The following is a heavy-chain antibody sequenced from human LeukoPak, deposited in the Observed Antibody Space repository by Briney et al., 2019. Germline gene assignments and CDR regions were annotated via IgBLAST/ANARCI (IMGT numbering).Heavy chain of an antibody. V-gene: IGHV4-34*01. D-gene: IGHD6-19*01. Sequence: PSETLSLTCAVYGGSFSGYYWSWIRQPPGKGLEWIGEVNHSGSTNYNPSLKSRVTISVDTSKNQFSLKLSSVTAADTAVYYCARYSGWYGYYFDYWGQGTLVTVSS. J-gene: IGHJ4*02. CDR1: GGSFSGYY. CDR2: VNHSGST. CDR3: ARYSGWYGYYFDY.